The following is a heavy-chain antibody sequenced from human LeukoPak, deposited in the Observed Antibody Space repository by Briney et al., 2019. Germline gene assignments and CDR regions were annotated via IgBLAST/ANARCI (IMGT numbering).Heavy chain of an antibody. V-gene: IGHV3-48*04. CDR1: GFTLNSYN. CDR2: ISSSSSAI. J-gene: IGHJ4*02. Sequence: GGSLRLSCEASGFTLNSYNMNWVRQAPGKGLEWVSYISSSSSAIYYADPVKGRFTISRDNAKNSLYLQMDSLRAEDTAVYYCVREGGTIFGVADFDYWGQGTLVTVSS. CDR3: VREGGTIFGVADFDY. D-gene: IGHD3-3*01.